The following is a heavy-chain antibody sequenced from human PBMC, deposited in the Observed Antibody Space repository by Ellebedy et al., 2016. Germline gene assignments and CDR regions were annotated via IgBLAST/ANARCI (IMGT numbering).Heavy chain of an antibody. V-gene: IGHV3-23*01. D-gene: IGHD1-1*01. CDR1: GFTFSSYA. CDR3: AKEATSHYYYYYGMDV. J-gene: IGHJ6*02. Sequence: GGSLRLXCAASGFTFSSYAMSWVRQAPGKGLEWVSTISVSGGSTYYADSVKGRFTISRDNSKNTLYLQMNSLRAEDTAVYYCAKEATSHYYYYYGMDVWGQGTTVTVSS. CDR2: ISVSGGST.